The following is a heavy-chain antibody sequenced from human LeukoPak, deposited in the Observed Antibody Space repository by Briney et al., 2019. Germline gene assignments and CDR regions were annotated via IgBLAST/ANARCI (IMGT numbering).Heavy chain of an antibody. CDR1: GFTFSGYT. D-gene: IGHD3-10*01. CDR2: ITSSSSYI. V-gene: IGHV3-21*01. J-gene: IGHJ6*03. Sequence: GGSLRLSCAASGFTFSGYTMNWVRQAPGKGLEWVSSITSSSSYIYYADSVKGRFTISRDNAKNSLYLQMNSLRAEDTAVYYCARRPYASGTYGRRGWVHYMDVWGKGTTVTISS. CDR3: ARRPYASGTYGRRGWVHYMDV.